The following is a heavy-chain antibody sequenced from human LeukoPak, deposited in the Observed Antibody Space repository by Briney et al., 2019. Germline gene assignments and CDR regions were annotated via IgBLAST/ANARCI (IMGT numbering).Heavy chain of an antibody. V-gene: IGHV3-21*01. Sequence: GGSLRLSCAASGFTFSSYSMNWVRQAPGKGLEWVSSISSSGYISYAASSMDRFTISRDNAKNSLYLQMNSLRAEDTAVYYGARDNCGGDCYAGYFDYWGQGTLVTVSS. D-gene: IGHD2-21*02. J-gene: IGHJ4*02. CDR3: ARDNCGGDCYAGYFDY. CDR1: GFTFSSYS. CDR2: ISSSGYI.